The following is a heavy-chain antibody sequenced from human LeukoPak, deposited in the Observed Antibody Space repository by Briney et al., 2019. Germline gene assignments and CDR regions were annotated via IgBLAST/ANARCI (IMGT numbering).Heavy chain of an antibody. CDR3: AIRHRVAVGWGDY. V-gene: IGHV1-69*13. CDR2: IIPIFGTA. Sequence: SVKVCRKASGGAFSSYAISRVRQAPGQGLEWMGGIIPIFGTANYAQKFQGRVTITAAESTSTAYMELSSLRSEDTAVYFCAIRHRVAVGWGDYWGQGTLVTVSS. CDR1: GGAFSSYA. J-gene: IGHJ4*02. D-gene: IGHD6-19*01.